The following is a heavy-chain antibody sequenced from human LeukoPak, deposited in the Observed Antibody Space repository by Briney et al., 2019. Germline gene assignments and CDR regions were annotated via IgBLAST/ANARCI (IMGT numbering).Heavy chain of an antibody. D-gene: IGHD3-10*01. CDR1: GFTFSSYS. CDR3: ARVPLWFGDDGGN. J-gene: IGHJ4*02. CDR2: ISSGSGYI. Sequence: GGSLRLSCAASGFTFSSYSMNWVRQAPGKGLEWVSSISSGSGYIYYADSVKGRFTISRDNAKNSLYLQMNSLRAEDTAVYYCARVPLWFGDDGGNWGQGTLVTVSS. V-gene: IGHV3-21*01.